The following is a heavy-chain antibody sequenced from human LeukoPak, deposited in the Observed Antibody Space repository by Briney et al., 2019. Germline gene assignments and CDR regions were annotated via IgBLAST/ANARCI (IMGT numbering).Heavy chain of an antibody. Sequence: GGSLRLSCAASGFTFSSFDMNWVRQAPGKGLEWVSSISTSSRYIYYRDSVRGRFTISRDDAKNSLYLQMNSLRVEDTAVYYCARADCSGSTCYLRRSWFDPWGQGTLVTVSS. J-gene: IGHJ5*02. V-gene: IGHV3-21*01. D-gene: IGHD2-2*01. CDR3: ARADCSGSTCYLRRSWFDP. CDR1: GFTFSSFD. CDR2: ISTSSRYI.